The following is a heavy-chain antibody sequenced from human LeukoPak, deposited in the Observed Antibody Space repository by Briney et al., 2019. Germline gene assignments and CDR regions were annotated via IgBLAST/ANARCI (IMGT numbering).Heavy chain of an antibody. CDR1: GFTFSSYA. CDR2: ISGSGGST. J-gene: IGHJ4*02. V-gene: IGHV3-23*01. Sequence: PGGSLRLSCAASGFTFSSYAMSWVRQAPGKGLEWVSAISGSGGSTYYADSVKGRFTISRDNSKNTLYLQMNSLRAEDTAVYYCASTVLRFLEWSRESDYWGQGTLVTVSS. CDR3: ASTVLRFLEWSRESDY. D-gene: IGHD3-3*01.